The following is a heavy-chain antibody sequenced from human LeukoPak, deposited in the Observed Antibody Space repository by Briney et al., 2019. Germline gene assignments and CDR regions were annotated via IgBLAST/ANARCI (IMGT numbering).Heavy chain of an antibody. CDR1: GGSISSYY. D-gene: IGHD3-9*01. Sequence: SSETLSLTCSVSGGSISSYYWSGLRQPPGRELEGMGYIYYSGSTNYNPSLKSRVTISVDPSKNQFSLKLSSVTAADTAVYFCARHRGDFDWLPYYFHYWGRGTLVTVSS. CDR3: ARHRGDFDWLPYYFHY. J-gene: IGHJ4*02. CDR2: IYYSGST. V-gene: IGHV4-59*08.